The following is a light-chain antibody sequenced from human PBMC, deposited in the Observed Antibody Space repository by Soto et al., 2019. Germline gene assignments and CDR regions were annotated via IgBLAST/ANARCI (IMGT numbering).Light chain of an antibody. CDR1: SSDVGGYKY. J-gene: IGLJ1*01. Sequence: QSALTQPASVSKSPGQSITISCTGTSSDVGGYKYVSWYQQHPGKAPKLMIYDVSNRPSGVSNRFSGSKSGNTASLTISGLQAEDEADYYCSSYTSSNTYVFGTGTKLTVL. CDR2: DVS. CDR3: SSYTSSNTYV. V-gene: IGLV2-14*01.